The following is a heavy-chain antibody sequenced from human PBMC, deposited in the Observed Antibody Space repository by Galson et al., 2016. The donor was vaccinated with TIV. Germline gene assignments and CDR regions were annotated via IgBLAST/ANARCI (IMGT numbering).Heavy chain of an antibody. J-gene: IGHJ4*02. D-gene: IGHD2-15*01. Sequence: EWMGWMNPNSGNAGYAQKFQGRVTMTSNTSVNTAYMEVRSLRFEDTAVYYCARARRGYCSGGSCLPGYWGQGTLVTVSS. V-gene: IGHV1-8*01. CDR3: ARARRGYCSGGSCLPGY. CDR2: MNPNSGNA.